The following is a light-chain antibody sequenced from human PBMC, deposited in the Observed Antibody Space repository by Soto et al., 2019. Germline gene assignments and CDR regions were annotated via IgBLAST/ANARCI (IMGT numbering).Light chain of an antibody. V-gene: IGKV3-20*01. J-gene: IGKJ5*01. CDR2: GAS. CDR3: QHYHSGHRIA. Sequence: EIVLTQSPGTLSLSPGERATFSCRASQSVSSSYLAWYQQKPGQAPRLLIYGASSRATGIPDRFSGSGSGTEFTLTISSLQPEDFALYYCQHYHSGHRIAFGQGTRLEIK. CDR1: QSVSSSY.